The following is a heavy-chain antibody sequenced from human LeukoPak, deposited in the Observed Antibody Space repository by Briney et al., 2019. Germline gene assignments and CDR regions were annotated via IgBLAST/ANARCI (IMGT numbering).Heavy chain of an antibody. J-gene: IGHJ4*02. Sequence: SETLSLTCTVSGGSISSGDYYWSWIRQPPGKGLEWIGYIYYSGSTYYNPSPKSRVTISVDTSKNQFSLKLSSVTAADTAVYYCARSIAAAAPFDYWGQGTLVTVSS. CDR1: GGSISSGDYY. CDR2: IYYSGST. V-gene: IGHV4-30-4*01. CDR3: ARSIAAAAPFDY. D-gene: IGHD6-13*01.